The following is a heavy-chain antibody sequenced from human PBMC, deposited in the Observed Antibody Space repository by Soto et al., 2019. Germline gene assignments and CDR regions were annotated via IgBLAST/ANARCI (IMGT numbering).Heavy chain of an antibody. J-gene: IGHJ3*02. Sequence: ASVKVSCKASGYTFTSYGISWVRQAPGQGLEWMGWISAYNGNTNYAQKLQGRVTMTTDTSTSTAYMELRSLRSDDAAVYYCVSHDYGGNGAFDIWGQGTMVTVSS. V-gene: IGHV1-18*01. CDR1: GYTFTSYG. D-gene: IGHD4-17*01. CDR3: VSHDYGGNGAFDI. CDR2: ISAYNGNT.